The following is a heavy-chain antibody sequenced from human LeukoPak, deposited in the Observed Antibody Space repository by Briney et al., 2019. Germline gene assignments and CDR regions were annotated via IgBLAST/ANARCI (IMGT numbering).Heavy chain of an antibody. CDR3: AREGKPGSYYYGMDV. Sequence: PGGSLRLSCAASGFTVSSNYMSWVRQAPGKGLEWVSVIYSGGSTYYADSVKGRFTISRDNSKNTLYLQMNSLRAEDTAVYYCAREGKPGSYYYGMDVWGQGTTVTVSS. J-gene: IGHJ6*02. CDR1: GFTVSSNY. D-gene: IGHD3-10*01. V-gene: IGHV3-66*02. CDR2: IYSGGST.